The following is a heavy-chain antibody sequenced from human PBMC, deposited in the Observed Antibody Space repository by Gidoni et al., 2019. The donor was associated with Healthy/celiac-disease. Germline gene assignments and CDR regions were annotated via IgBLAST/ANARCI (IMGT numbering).Heavy chain of an antibody. CDR3: AREGWDRRGAFDI. CDR2: IYTSGST. D-gene: IGHD1-26*01. J-gene: IGHJ3*02. CDR1: GDSISSYY. Sequence: QVQLQESGPGLVKPSETLSLTCTVSGDSISSYYWSWIRQPAGKGLGWVGRIYTSGSTNYNPPLKSRVTMSVDTSKNQFSLKLSSVTAADTAVYYCAREGWDRRGAFDIWGQGTMVTVSS. V-gene: IGHV4-4*07.